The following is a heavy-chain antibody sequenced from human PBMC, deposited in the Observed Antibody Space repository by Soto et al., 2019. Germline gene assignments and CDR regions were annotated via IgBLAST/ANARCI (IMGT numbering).Heavy chain of an antibody. V-gene: IGHV1-69*01. CDR1: GGTFSSYA. CDR2: LIPIFGTA. CDR3: ARPPVARTERYYYYGMDV. D-gene: IGHD6-19*01. Sequence: QVQLVQSGAEVKKPGSSVKVSCKASGGTFSSYAISWVRQAPGQGLEWMGGLIPIFGTANYAQKFQGRVTITADESTSTAYMELSSLRSEDTAVYYCARPPVARTERYYYYGMDVWGQGTTVTVSS. J-gene: IGHJ6*02.